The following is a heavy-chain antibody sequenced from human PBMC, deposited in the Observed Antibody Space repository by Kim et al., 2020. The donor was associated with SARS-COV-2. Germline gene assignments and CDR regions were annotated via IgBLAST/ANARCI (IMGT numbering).Heavy chain of an antibody. CDR2: ISSSSSTI. Sequence: GGSLRLSCAASGFTFSSYSMNWVRQAPGKGLEWVSYISSSSSTIYYADSVKGRFTISRDNAKNSLYLQMNSLRDEDTAVYYCAREPSSWYLYHYYYYGMDVWGQGTTVTVSS. CDR1: GFTFSSYS. D-gene: IGHD6-13*01. V-gene: IGHV3-48*02. J-gene: IGHJ6*02. CDR3: AREPSSWYLYHYYYYGMDV.